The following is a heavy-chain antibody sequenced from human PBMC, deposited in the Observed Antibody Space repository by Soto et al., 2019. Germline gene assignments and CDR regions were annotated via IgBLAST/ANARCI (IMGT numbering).Heavy chain of an antibody. CDR3: ANLPGFGENNLYYYGMDV. D-gene: IGHD3-10*01. Sequence: QVQLVESGGGVVQPGRSLRLSCAASGFTFSSYGMHWVRQAPGKGLEWVAVIWYDGSNKYYADSVKGRFTISRDNSKNTLYLQMNSLRAEDTAVYYCANLPGFGENNLYYYGMDVWGQGTTVTVSS. V-gene: IGHV3-33*06. CDR2: IWYDGSNK. CDR1: GFTFSSYG. J-gene: IGHJ6*02.